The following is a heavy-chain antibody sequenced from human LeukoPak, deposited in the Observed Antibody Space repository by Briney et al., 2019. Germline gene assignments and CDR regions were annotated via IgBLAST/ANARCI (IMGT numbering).Heavy chain of an antibody. Sequence: LGASVKVSCKASGYTFTSYGISWVRQAPGQGLEWMGWIITYNGNTNYAQKLQGRVTMTTDTSTSTAYLELRSLRSDDTAVYYCARVPYSSSWYGYYYYYMDVWGKGTTVTISS. CDR3: ARVPYSSSWYGYYYYYMDV. CDR1: GYTFTSYG. D-gene: IGHD6-13*01. J-gene: IGHJ6*03. V-gene: IGHV1-18*01. CDR2: IITYNGNT.